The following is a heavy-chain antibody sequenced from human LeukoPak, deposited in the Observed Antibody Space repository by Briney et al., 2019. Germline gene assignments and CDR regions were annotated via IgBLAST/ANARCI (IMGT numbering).Heavy chain of an antibody. V-gene: IGHV3-23*01. CDR3: AKDFRYYDYVWGSYRLDY. Sequence: GGSLRLSCAASGFTFSSFGMSWVRQAPGKGLEWVSSTSSSGDTTFYADSVKGRFTVSRDNSKNTLYLQMNSLRAEDTAVYYCAKDFRYYDYVWGSYRLDYWGQGTLVTVSS. J-gene: IGHJ4*02. D-gene: IGHD3-16*02. CDR1: GFTFSSFG. CDR2: TSSSGDTT.